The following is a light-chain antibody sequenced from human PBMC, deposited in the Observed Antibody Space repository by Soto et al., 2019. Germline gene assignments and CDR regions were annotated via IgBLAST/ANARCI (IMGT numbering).Light chain of an antibody. CDR2: GAS. J-gene: IGKJ3*01. CDR3: QQYNDWPPIFT. CDR1: QGVSTN. V-gene: IGKV3-15*01. Sequence: EIVMTQSPATLSVSPGETATLSCRASQGVSTNLAWYQQKVGQTPRLIVYGASTRATGVPPRFSGSGSGTEFTLAISSLQSEDVAVYFCQQYNDWPPIFTFCPGTKVDFK.